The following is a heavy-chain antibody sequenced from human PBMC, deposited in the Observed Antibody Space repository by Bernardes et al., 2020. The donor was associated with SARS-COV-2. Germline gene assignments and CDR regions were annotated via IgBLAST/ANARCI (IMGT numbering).Heavy chain of an antibody. V-gene: IGHV3-33*08. CDR3: ARWGTTVNSDWFDP. CDR2: IRYDGSNK. Sequence: GGSLRLSCAASGFTMSDYGMHWVRQAPGKGLEWVAVIRYDGSNKFTADSVKGRFTISRDNVKNTLYLQMNSLRVEDTAVYYCARWGTTVNSDWFDPWGQGTLVTVSS. D-gene: IGHD4-4*01. CDR1: GFTMSDYG. J-gene: IGHJ5*02.